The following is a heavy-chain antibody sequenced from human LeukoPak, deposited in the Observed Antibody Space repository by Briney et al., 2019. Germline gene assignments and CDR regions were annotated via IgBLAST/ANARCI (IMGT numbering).Heavy chain of an antibody. J-gene: IGHJ4*02. D-gene: IGHD6-13*01. Sequence: SETLSLTCTVSGGSISSYYWSWIRQPAGKGLEYIGRIYTSGSTNYNPSLKSRVTMSVDTSKNQFSLKLSSVTAADTAVYYCAQHKYSSSWPDFDYWGQGTLVTVSS. CDR3: AQHKYSSSWPDFDY. V-gene: IGHV4-4*07. CDR2: IYTSGST. CDR1: GGSISSYY.